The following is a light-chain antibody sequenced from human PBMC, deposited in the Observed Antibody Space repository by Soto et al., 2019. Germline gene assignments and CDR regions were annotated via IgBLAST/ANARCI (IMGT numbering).Light chain of an antibody. CDR2: DVS. Sequence: QSALTQPASVSGSPGQSITISCTGTSSDVGGYNYVSWYQQHPGKAPKLMIYDVSNRPSGVSNRFSGSKSGNTASLTICGLQAEDEADYYCSAYTSSSTPGYVGFGGGTKLTVL. CDR1: SSDVGGYNY. CDR3: SAYTSSSTPGYVG. J-gene: IGLJ2*01. V-gene: IGLV2-14*01.